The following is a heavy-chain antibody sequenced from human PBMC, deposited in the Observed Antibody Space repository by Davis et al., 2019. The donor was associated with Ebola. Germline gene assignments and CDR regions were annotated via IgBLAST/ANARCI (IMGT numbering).Heavy chain of an antibody. CDR3: VRLGIGVIYYSPTFDY. Sequence: PGGSLRLSCTVSGLTFSTNAMSWVRQSPGKGLEWVSSIADSGGATYYTDSVKGRFAVSRDNSKNTLYLHMNSLRVDDTAVYYCVRLGIGVIYYSPTFDYWGQGTLVSVTS. J-gene: IGHJ4*02. D-gene: IGHD3-10*01. CDR2: IADSGGAT. V-gene: IGHV3-23*01. CDR1: GLTFSTNA.